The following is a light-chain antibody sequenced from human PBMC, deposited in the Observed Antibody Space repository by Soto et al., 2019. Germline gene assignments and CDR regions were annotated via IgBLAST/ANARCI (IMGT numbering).Light chain of an antibody. CDR3: QQANSLPIT. J-gene: IGKJ5*01. V-gene: IGKV1D-12*01. Sequence: DIQMTQSPSSVSASVGDRVTITCRASQGIRSWLAWYQQKPGKAPKLLIYDASSLQSGVPSRFSGSGSGTDFTLTISSLLPEDFATYYCQQANSLPITFGQGTRLEIK. CDR2: DAS. CDR1: QGIRSW.